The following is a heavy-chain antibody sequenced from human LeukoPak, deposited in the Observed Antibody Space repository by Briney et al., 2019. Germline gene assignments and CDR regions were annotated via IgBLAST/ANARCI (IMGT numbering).Heavy chain of an antibody. CDR1: GYTFTSST. CDR3: AGWNQLVDNFDY. Sequence: GASVKVSCKASGYTFTSSTMHWVRQAPGQRLEWMGWINVGNGNTKYSQEFQGRITITRDTSASTAYMELSSLRSEDMAVYYCAGWNQLVDNFDYWGQGTLVTVSS. D-gene: IGHD6-6*01. CDR2: INVGNGNT. V-gene: IGHV1-3*03. J-gene: IGHJ4*02.